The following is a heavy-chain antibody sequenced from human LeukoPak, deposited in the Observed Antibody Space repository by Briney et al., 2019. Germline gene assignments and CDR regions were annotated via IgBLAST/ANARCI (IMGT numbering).Heavy chain of an antibody. CDR2: IYYSGST. Sequence: PSETLSLTCAVYGGSFSGYYWSWIRQHPGKGLEWIGYIYYSGSTYYNPSLKSRVTISVDTSKNQFSLKLSSVTAADTAVYYCARVAPISHYYDSSGYCDYWGQGTLVTVSS. CDR3: ARVAPISHYYDSSGYCDY. J-gene: IGHJ4*02. CDR1: GGSFSGYY. V-gene: IGHV4-31*11. D-gene: IGHD3-22*01.